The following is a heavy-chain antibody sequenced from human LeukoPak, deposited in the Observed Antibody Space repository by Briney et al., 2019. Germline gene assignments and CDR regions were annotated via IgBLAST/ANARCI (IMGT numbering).Heavy chain of an antibody. V-gene: IGHV4-31*03. Sequence: PSQTLSLTCTVSGGSIRRAGYYWTWIRLRPGKGLEWIGYIHNNGNTYYNPSLGSRVTMSLDMSQNQFSLNLISLTADDTAVYFCARGSYFGDNYYKGTDHWGRGTLVIVSS. J-gene: IGHJ4*02. CDR2: IHNNGNT. CDR3: ARGSYFGDNYYKGTDH. CDR1: GGSIRRAGYY. D-gene: IGHD3-10*01.